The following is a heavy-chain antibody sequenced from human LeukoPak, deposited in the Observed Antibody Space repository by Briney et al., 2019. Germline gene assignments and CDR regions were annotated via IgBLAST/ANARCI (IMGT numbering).Heavy chain of an antibody. CDR2: IYYSGST. D-gene: IGHD3-9*01. J-gene: IGHJ4*02. Sequence: SETLSLTCTVSGGSISSYYWSWIRQPPGKGLEWIGYIYYSGSTNYNPSLKSRVTISVDTSKNQFSLKLSSVTAADTAVYYCARDLRLTGDRAFDYWGQGTLVTVSS. CDR1: GGSISSYY. V-gene: IGHV4-59*01. CDR3: ARDLRLTGDRAFDY.